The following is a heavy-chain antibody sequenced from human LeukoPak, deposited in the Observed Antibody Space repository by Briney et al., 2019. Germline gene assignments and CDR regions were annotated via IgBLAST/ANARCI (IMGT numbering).Heavy chain of an antibody. Sequence: SETLSLTCAVYGGSFSGYHWTWIRQSPGRGLEWIGDINPSGSTYYNPSLKSRLTISVDTSRNQFSLKLRSVTAADTAVYYCARGRHDITMIVVVMTSVSYYLDVWGKGTTVTVS. CDR2: INPSGST. CDR1: GGSFSGYH. V-gene: IGHV4-34*01. J-gene: IGHJ6*03. D-gene: IGHD3-22*01. CDR3: ARGRHDITMIVVVMTSVSYYLDV.